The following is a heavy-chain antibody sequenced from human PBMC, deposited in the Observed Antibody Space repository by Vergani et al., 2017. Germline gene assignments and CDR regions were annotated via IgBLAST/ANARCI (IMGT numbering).Heavy chain of an antibody. V-gene: IGHV3-23*04. J-gene: IGHJ4*02. CDR1: GFTFSSYA. Sequence: VQLVESGGGVVQPGRSLRLSCAASGFTFSSYAMSWVRQAPGKGLEWVSAISGSGGSTYYADSVKGRFTISRDNSKNTLYLQMNSLRAEDTAVYYCAKTTEGLCSNYLLGYWGQGTLVTVSS. D-gene: IGHD4-11*01. CDR3: AKTTEGLCSNYLLGY. CDR2: ISGSGGST.